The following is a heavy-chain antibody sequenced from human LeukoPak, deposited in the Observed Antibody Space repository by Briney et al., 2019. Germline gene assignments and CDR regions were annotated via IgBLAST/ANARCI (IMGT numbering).Heavy chain of an antibody. V-gene: IGHV4-59*01. J-gene: IGHJ4*02. D-gene: IGHD1-26*01. Sequence: SETLSLTCTVSGDSISSYYWSWIRQPPGKGLEWIGYIYYSGSTTYNPSLKSRVTISVDTSKNQFSLKLSSVTAADTAVYYCARSGVRSYAFDYWGQGTLVTVSS. CDR3: ARSGVRSYAFDY. CDR2: IYYSGST. CDR1: GDSISSYY.